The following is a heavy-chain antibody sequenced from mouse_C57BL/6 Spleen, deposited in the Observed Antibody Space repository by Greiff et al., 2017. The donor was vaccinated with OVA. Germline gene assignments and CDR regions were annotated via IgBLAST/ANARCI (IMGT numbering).Heavy chain of an antibody. D-gene: IGHD4-1*01. V-gene: IGHV2-5*01. Sequence: QVHVKQSGPGLVQPSQSLSITCTVSGFSLTSYGVHWVRQSPGKGLEWLGVIWRGGSTDYNADFMSRLSITKDNSKSQVFFKMNSLQADDTAIYYCARSLGNEDYWGQGTTLTVST. CDR1: GFSLTSYG. J-gene: IGHJ2*01. CDR3: ARSLGNEDY. CDR2: IWRGGST.